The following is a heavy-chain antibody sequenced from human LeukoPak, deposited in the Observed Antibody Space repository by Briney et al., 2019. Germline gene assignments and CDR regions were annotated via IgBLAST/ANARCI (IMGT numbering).Heavy chain of an antibody. CDR1: GYSFTNYW. D-gene: IGHD5-24*01. CDR2: VEPSDSYT. V-gene: IGHV5-10-1*01. J-gene: IGHJ4*02. Sequence: GESLKISCQGSGYSFTNYWISWVRQMPGKGLVWMGRVEPSDSYTNYSTSFQGHVTISVDKSITTAYLQWSSLEASDTAMYFCARQRATSDLDYWGQGTLVTVSS. CDR3: ARQRATSDLDY.